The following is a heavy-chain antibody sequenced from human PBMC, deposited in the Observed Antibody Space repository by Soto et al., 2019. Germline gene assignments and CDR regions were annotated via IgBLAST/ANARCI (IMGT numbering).Heavy chain of an antibody. CDR1: GFTFSSYG. Sequence: PVGSLRLSCAASGFTFSSYGMHWVRQAPGKGLEWVAVISYDGSNKYYADSVKGRFTISRDNSKNTLYLQMNSLRAEDTAVYYCAKAGVATRRPYYFDYWGQGTLVTVSS. D-gene: IGHD5-12*01. CDR3: AKAGVATRRPYYFDY. V-gene: IGHV3-30*18. CDR2: ISYDGSNK. J-gene: IGHJ4*02.